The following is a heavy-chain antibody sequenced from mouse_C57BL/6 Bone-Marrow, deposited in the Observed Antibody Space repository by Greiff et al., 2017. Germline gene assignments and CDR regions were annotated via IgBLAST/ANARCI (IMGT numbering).Heavy chain of an antibody. CDR3: ARKITFDY. CDR2: ISSGSSTI. Sequence: DVKLQESGGGLVKPGGSLKLSCAASGFTFSDYGMHWVRQAPEKGLEWVAYISSGSSTIYYADTVKGRFTISRDNAKNTLFLQMTSLRSEDTAMYYCARKITFDYWGQGTTLTVSS. CDR1: GFTFSDYG. V-gene: IGHV5-17*01. D-gene: IGHD1-1*01. J-gene: IGHJ2*01.